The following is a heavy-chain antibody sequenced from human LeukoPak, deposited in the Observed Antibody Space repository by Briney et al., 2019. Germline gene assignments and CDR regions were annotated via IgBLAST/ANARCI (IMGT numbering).Heavy chain of an antibody. D-gene: IGHD1-26*01. J-gene: IGHJ4*02. Sequence: GGSLRLSCAASGFAFSRHWMSWVRQAPGEGLEWVANMKEDGSQIYYVDSVKGRFSISRDNANNLVYLQMNSLRVEDTAVYYCARDPEGGACDYWGQGTLVTVSS. CDR2: MKEDGSQI. CDR3: ARDPEGGACDY. V-gene: IGHV3-7*01. CDR1: GFAFSRHW.